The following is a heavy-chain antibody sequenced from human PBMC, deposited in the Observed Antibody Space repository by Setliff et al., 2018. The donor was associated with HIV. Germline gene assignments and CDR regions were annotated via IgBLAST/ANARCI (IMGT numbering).Heavy chain of an antibody. D-gene: IGHD6-13*01. CDR3: ARHKDPPGSRWIFYYYYMDL. Sequence: SETLSLTCTVSGGSISSHYWSWIRQPPGKGLEWLGSIYYGGSTSYNPSLSGRLTISVDTSKNQVSLRLSSVTAADTGVYYCARHKDPPGSRWIFYYYYMDLWGGGTTVTVSS. J-gene: IGHJ6*03. CDR1: GGSISSHY. V-gene: IGHV4-59*04. CDR2: IYYGGST.